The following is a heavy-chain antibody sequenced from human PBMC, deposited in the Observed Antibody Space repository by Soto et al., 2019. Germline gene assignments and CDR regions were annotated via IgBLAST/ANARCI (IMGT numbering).Heavy chain of an antibody. CDR2: ISSSSSTI. CDR1: GFTFSSYS. D-gene: IGHD2-8*02. Sequence: GGSLRLSCAASGFTFSSYSMNWVRQAPGKGLEWVSYISSSSSTIYYADSVKGRFTISRDNAKNSLYLQMNSLRDGETAVYYCARVSYWWLDYWGQGTLVTVSS. V-gene: IGHV3-48*02. CDR3: ARVSYWWLDY. J-gene: IGHJ4*02.